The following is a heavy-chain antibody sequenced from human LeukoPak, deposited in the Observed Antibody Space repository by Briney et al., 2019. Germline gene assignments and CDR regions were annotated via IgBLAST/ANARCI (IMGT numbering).Heavy chain of an antibody. CDR3: ARDQTKDSPDY. CDR1: GFTFSNYW. D-gene: IGHD2-15*01. V-gene: IGHV3-7*04. Sequence: GALRPSCAASGFTFSNYWLTWVRQAPGNGLEWVANINQDGSRTSYEGSLRGRFTISRDNAKNSLYLQMTSLRAEDTAVYFCARDQTKDSPDYWGQGTLVTVSS. CDR2: INQDGSRT. J-gene: IGHJ4*02.